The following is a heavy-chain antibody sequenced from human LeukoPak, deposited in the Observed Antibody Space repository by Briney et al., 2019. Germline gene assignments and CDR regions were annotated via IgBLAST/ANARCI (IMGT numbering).Heavy chain of an antibody. CDR3: ATLWFGELLPRNPRSDY. Sequence: GASVKVSCKASGGTFSSYAISWVRQAPGQGLEWMGGIIPIFGTANYAQKFQGRVTITADESTSTAYMELSSLRSEDTAVYYCATLWFGELLPRNPRSDYWGQGTLVTVSS. J-gene: IGHJ4*02. CDR1: GGTFSSYA. V-gene: IGHV1-69*13. D-gene: IGHD3-10*01. CDR2: IIPIFGTA.